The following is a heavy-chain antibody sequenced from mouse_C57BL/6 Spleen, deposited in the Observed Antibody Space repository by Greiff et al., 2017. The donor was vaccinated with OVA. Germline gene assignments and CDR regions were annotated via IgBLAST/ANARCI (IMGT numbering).Heavy chain of an antibody. CDR3: ARDDYEVYAMDY. Sequence: EVQLQQSGAELVKPWDSVSLSCTVSGFNIKDYYLYWLKQRSEQGLEWMGRIDPKDGENKYDPKFQGKATITADTSSNTAYLQLSSLTSEDTAVYCCARDDYEVYAMDYWGQGTSVTVSS. D-gene: IGHD2-4*01. CDR2: IDPKDGEN. J-gene: IGHJ4*01. V-gene: IGHV14-2*01. CDR1: GFNIKDYY.